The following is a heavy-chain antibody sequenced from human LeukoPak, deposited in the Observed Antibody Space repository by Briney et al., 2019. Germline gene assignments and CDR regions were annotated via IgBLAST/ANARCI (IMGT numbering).Heavy chain of an antibody. CDR2: ISSDESST. D-gene: IGHD1-14*01. J-gene: IGHJ5*02. Sequence: GGSLRLSCAASGFTFSHHWMHWVRQASGKGPVWVSHISSDESSTTYADSVKGRFTISRDNRKNTLYLQMNSLRVEDTAMYYCTRNPDGRNWFDPWGQGTLVTVSS. CDR3: TRNPDGRNWFDP. CDR1: GFTFSHHW. V-gene: IGHV3-74*01.